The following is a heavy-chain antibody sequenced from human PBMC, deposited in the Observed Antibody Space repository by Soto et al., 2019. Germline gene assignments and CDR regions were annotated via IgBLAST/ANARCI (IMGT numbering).Heavy chain of an antibody. Sequence: GASVKVSCKASGYTFTGYYMHWVRQAPGQGLEWMGWINPNSGGTNYAQKFQGRVTMTRDTSISTAYMELSRLRSDDTAVYYCARGYCSSTSCSYYYYYGMDVWGQGTTVTV. J-gene: IGHJ6*02. CDR3: ARGYCSSTSCSYYYYYGMDV. D-gene: IGHD2-2*01. CDR1: GYTFTGYY. CDR2: INPNSGGT. V-gene: IGHV1-2*02.